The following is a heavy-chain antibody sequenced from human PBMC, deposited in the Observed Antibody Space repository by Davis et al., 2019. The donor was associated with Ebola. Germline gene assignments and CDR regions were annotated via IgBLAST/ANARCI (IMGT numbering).Heavy chain of an antibody. CDR3: ARRHYDSSGVLDY. D-gene: IGHD3-22*01. CDR1: GYSFTNYW. V-gene: IGHV5-10-1*01. CDR2: IDPSDSYT. Sequence: GESLKISCKASGYSFTNYWIGWVRQMPGKGLEWMGRIDPSDSYTNYSPSFQGHVTISADKSISTAYLQWSSLKASDTAMYYCARRHYDSSGVLDYWGQGTLVTVSS. J-gene: IGHJ4*02.